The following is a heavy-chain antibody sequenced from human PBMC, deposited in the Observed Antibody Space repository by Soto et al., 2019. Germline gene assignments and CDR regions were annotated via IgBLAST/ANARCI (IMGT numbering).Heavy chain of an antibody. V-gene: IGHV3-30*18. J-gene: IGHJ4*02. Sequence: GGSLSLSCAASGFTFSSYGMHWVRQAPGKGLEWVAVISYDGSNKYYADSVKGRFTISRDNSKNTLYLQMNSLRAEDTVVYYCAKDRSYGSGVYFDYWGQGTLVTVSS. D-gene: IGHD3-10*01. CDR3: AKDRSYGSGVYFDY. CDR2: ISYDGSNK. CDR1: GFTFSSYG.